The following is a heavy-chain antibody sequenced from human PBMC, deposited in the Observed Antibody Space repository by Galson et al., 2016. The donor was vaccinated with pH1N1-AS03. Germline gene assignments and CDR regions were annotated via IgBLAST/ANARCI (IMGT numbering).Heavy chain of an antibody. CDR3: ANDFNYDFWSGYSFY. J-gene: IGHJ4*02. CDR1: GFNISNFG. V-gene: IGHV3-30*18. D-gene: IGHD3/OR15-3a*01. CDR2: ISFDGTNK. Sequence: SLRLSCAASGFNISNFGMLWVRQAPGQGLEWVAIISFDGTNKYYADSVKGRFSISRDNSKNTLFLQMSALRAEDTAVYYCANDFNYDFWSGYSFYWGQGALVTGSS.